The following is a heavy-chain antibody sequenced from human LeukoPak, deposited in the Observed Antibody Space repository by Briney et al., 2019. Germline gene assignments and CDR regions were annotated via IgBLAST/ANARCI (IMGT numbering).Heavy chain of an antibody. CDR3: ARGPSGYHNP. D-gene: IGHD5-12*01. V-gene: IGHV3-66*01. CDR1: GFTFSTYA. CDR2: IYIDAST. J-gene: IGHJ4*02. Sequence: GGSLSLSCAASGFTFSTYAMTWGRHAPGAGLGRVSLIYIDASTYYGDLVKGRFTISRDNSKKTLYLQMNSLRAEDTAVYYCARGPSGYHNPGGQGTLVTVSS.